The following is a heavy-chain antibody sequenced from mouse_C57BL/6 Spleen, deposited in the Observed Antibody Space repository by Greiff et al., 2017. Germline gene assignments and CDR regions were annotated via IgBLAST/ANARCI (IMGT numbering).Heavy chain of an antibody. D-gene: IGHD2-13*01. Sequence: VQLQQPGAELVRPGTSVKLSCKASGYTFTSYWMNWVKQRTGKGLEWIGVLDPSDSYTNYNQKFKGKATLTVDTSASTAYMQLSSLTSEDSAVDYCARVYYDDYRRWFAYWGQGTLVTVSA. J-gene: IGHJ3*01. CDR2: LDPSDSYT. CDR1: GYTFTSYW. CDR3: ARVYYDDYRRWFAY. V-gene: IGHV1-59*01.